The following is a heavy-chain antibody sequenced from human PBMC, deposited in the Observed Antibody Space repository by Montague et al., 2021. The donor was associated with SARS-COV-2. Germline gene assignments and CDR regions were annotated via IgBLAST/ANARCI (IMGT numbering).Heavy chain of an antibody. CDR1: GGSISSSNW. CDR2: IYHSGST. Sequence: SETLSLTCAVSGGSISSSNWWSWVRQPPGKGLEWIGEIYHSGSTNYNPSLKSRVTISVNKSKNKFSLKLSSVTAADTVVYYCARRPLGYYYYGMDVWGQGTTVTVSS. J-gene: IGHJ6*02. CDR3: ARRPLGYYYYGMDV. V-gene: IGHV4-4*02.